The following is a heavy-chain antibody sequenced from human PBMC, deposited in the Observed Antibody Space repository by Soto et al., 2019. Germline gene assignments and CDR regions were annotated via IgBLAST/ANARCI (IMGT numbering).Heavy chain of an antibody. V-gene: IGHV3-23*01. CDR3: ASEVRIGRFGELLQSNV. CDR2: ISGSGGST. J-gene: IGHJ6*02. D-gene: IGHD3-10*01. CDR1: GFTFSSYA. Sequence: GGSLRLSCAASGFTFSSYAMSWVRQAPGKGLEWVSAISGSGGSTYYADSVKGRFTISRDNSKNTLYLQMNSLRAEDTAVYYCASEVRIGRFGELLQSNVWGQGTTVTVSS.